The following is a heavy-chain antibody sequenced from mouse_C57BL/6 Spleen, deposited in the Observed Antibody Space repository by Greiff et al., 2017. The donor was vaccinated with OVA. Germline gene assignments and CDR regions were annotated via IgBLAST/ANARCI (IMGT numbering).Heavy chain of an antibody. Sequence: QVQLKQSGAELVRPGASVTLSCKASGYTFTDYEMHWVKQTPVHGLEWIGAIDPETGGTAYNQKFKGKAILTADKSSSTAYMELRSLTSEDSAVYYCTNSYYSIFDYWGQGTTLTVSS. V-gene: IGHV1-15*01. CDR1: GYTFTDYE. CDR3: TNSYYSIFDY. CDR2: IDPETGGT. J-gene: IGHJ2*01. D-gene: IGHD2-5*01.